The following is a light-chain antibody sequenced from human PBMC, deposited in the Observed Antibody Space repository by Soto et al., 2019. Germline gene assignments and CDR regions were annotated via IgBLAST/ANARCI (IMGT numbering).Light chain of an antibody. J-gene: IGKJ2*01. CDR3: QQSDSTPQT. V-gene: IGKV1-39*01. CDR1: QSIRSY. CDR2: AVS. Sequence: DIQMTQSPSSLSASVGDSVTITCRASQSIRSYLNWYQQKAGKAPRLLIYAVSTLPSGVPSRFSGSGSGTDFTLTICSLQRVDFATYYFQQSDSTPQTLGQGTNLEIK.